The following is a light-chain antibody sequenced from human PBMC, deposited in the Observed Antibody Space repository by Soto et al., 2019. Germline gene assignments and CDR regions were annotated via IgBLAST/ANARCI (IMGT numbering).Light chain of an antibody. CDR2: DVS. V-gene: IGKV3-15*01. CDR3: QQYNNWPRT. CDR1: QSVSTN. J-gene: IGKJ1*01. Sequence: EIVMTQSPATLSVSPGERATLSCRASQSVSTNLAWYQQKPGQAPRLIIHDVSTRATGIPARFSGSGSGTEFTLTITSLQSEDFAVYYCQQYNNWPRTFGQGTKVEIK.